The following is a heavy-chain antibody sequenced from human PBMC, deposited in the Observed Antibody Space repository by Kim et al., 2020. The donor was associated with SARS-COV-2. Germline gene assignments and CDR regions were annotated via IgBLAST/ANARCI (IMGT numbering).Heavy chain of an antibody. V-gene: IGHV3-33*06. Sequence: GGSLRLSCAASGFTFSSYGMHWVRQAPGKGLEWVAVIWYDGSNKYYADSVKGRFTISRDNSKNTLYLQMNSLRAEDTAVYYCAKGDKQGYFQHWGQGTLVTVSS. J-gene: IGHJ1*01. CDR3: AKGDKQGYFQH. CDR2: IWYDGSNK. CDR1: GFTFSSYG.